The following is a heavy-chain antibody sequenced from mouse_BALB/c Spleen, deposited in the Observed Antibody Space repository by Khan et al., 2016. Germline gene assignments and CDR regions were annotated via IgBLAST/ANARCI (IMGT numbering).Heavy chain of an antibody. Sequence: EVKLLESGGGLVHPGGSLKLSCAASGFDFSRYWMSWVRQAPGTGLEWIGDINPDSYTINYTPSLKDKFIISRDNAKHTLYLQMSKVRSEDTALYYCARAGYYGYLAYWGQGTLVTVSA. CDR2: INPDSYTI. CDR3: ARAGYYGYLAY. V-gene: IGHV4-1*02. J-gene: IGHJ3*01. CDR1: GFDFSRYW. D-gene: IGHD1-1*01.